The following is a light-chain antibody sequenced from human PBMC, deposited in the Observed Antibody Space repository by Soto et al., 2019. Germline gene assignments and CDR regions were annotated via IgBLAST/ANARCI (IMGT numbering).Light chain of an antibody. CDR2: DSS. J-gene: IGKJ2*01. CDR1: YDISSS. Sequence: DIQLTQSPSFLSASVEDRVTISCRASYDISSSLAWYQQEPGKPPKLLIYDSSTLQPGVPSRFTGSGSGRKFTLTISGLQFGDFATYFCQQLSHYPYTFGQGTKPEV. CDR3: QQLSHYPYT. V-gene: IGKV1-9*01.